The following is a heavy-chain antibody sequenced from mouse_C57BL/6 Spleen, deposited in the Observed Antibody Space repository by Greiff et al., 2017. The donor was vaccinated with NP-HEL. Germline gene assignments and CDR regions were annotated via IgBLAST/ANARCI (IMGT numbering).Heavy chain of an antibody. CDR2: IFPGSGST. CDR1: GYTFTDYY. Sequence: VKVVESGPELVKPGASVKISCKASGYTFTDYYINWVKQRPGQGLEWIGWIFPGSGSTYYNEKFKGKAPLTVDKSSSTAYMLLSSLTSEDSAVYFCARRRDDYDGFDYWGQGTTLTVSS. J-gene: IGHJ2*01. D-gene: IGHD2-4*01. V-gene: IGHV1-75*01. CDR3: ARRRDDYDGFDY.